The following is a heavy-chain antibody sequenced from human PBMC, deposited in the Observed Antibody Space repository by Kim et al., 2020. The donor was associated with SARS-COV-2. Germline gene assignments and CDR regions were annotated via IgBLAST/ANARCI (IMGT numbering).Heavy chain of an antibody. J-gene: IGHJ4*02. Sequence: GESLKISCKGSANSFSNDWISWVRQVPGKGLEWMGRIDPSDSYTNYSPSFQGHVTISADKSISTVYLQWGSLKASDTAIYYCARATFFYDISGLEYWGQG. CDR1: ANSFSNDW. D-gene: IGHD3-22*01. CDR2: IDPSDSYT. CDR3: ARATFFYDISGLEY. V-gene: IGHV5-10-1*01.